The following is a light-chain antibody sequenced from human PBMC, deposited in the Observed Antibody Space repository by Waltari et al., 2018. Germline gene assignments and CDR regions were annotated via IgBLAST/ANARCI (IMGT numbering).Light chain of an antibody. CDR3: QQYNNWPPNT. CDR1: QSVGST. Sequence: EIVMTQSPATLSVSPGERGTLSCRASQSVGSTLAWYQQKPGQAPRLLIYGASTRATGIPARFSGSGSGTEFTLTISSLQSEDFAVYYCQQYNNWPPNTFGGGTKVEIK. CDR2: GAS. J-gene: IGKJ4*01. V-gene: IGKV3-15*01.